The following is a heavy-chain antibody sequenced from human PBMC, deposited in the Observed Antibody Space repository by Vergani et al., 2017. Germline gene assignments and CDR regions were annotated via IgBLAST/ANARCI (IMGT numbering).Heavy chain of an antibody. Sequence: QVQLVQSGAEVKKPGASVKVSCKASGYTFTVYYIHWVRQATGQGLEWMGRINPNSGDTNYAQKFQGRVTMTRDTSISTAYMELSRLRSDDTAVYYCARQLGDFWSGSSIDYWGQGTLVTVSS. V-gene: IGHV1-2*06. CDR3: ARQLGDFWSGSSIDY. J-gene: IGHJ4*02. CDR1: GYTFTVYY. CDR2: INPNSGDT. D-gene: IGHD3-3*01.